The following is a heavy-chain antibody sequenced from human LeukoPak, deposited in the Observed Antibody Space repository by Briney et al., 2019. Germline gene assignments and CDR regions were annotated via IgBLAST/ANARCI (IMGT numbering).Heavy chain of an antibody. CDR3: ARSAGHFDY. CDR1: GDSLSSKSAA. V-gene: IGHV6-1*01. CDR2: TYYRSKWHN. Sequence: SHTLSLTCVISGDSLSSKSAAWNWIRQSPSIGLEWLGRTYYRSKWHNDYTLSVKSRITINPDTSKNQFSLQLNSVTPEDMAVYYCARSAGHFDYWGQGTLVTVSS. J-gene: IGHJ4*02.